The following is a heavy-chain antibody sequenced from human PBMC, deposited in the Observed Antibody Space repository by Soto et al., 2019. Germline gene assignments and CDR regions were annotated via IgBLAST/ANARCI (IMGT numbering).Heavy chain of an antibody. Sequence: SVKVSCRASGFTFTSSAVQWVRQARGQRLEWIGWIVVGSGNTNYAQKFQERVTITRDMSTSTAYMELSSLRSEDTAVYYCAASRRYDILTGLYYFDYSGQGTLVTVSS. CDR3: AASRRYDILTGLYYFDY. CDR2: IVVGSGNT. CDR1: GFTFTSSA. D-gene: IGHD3-9*01. V-gene: IGHV1-58*01. J-gene: IGHJ4*02.